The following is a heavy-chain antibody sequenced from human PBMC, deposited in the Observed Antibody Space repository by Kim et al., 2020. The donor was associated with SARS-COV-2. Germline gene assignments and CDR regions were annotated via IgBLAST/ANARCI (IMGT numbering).Heavy chain of an antibody. J-gene: IGHJ6*02. Sequence: PSLKSRVTISVDTSKNQFSLKLSSVTAADTAVYYCARQWKFLEWFYGMDVWGQGTTVTVSS. V-gene: IGHV4-39*01. CDR3: ARQWKFLEWFYGMDV. D-gene: IGHD3-3*01.